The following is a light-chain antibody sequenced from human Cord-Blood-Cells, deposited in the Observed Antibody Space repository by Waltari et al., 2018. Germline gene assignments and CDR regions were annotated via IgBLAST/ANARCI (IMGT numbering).Light chain of an antibody. Sequence: DIVMTQSPLSLPVTPGERASISCRSSQSLLHSNGYNYFDSYRQKPGQSPQLLIYLGSNRASGVPDRFSGSGSGTDFTLKISRVEAEDVAVYYCMQALQTPRTFGQGTKVEIK. V-gene: IGKV2-28*01. CDR1: QSLLHSNGYNY. CDR2: LGS. J-gene: IGKJ1*01. CDR3: MQALQTPRT.